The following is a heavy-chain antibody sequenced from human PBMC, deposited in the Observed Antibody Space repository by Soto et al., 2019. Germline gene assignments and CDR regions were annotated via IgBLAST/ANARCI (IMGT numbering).Heavy chain of an antibody. J-gene: IGHJ6*02. CDR2: IYYSGST. Sequence: QVQLQESGPGLVKPSETLSLTCTVSGGSISSYYWRWIRQPTGKGLEWIGYIYYSGSTNYNPSLKSRVTISVDTSKNQFSLKLSSVTAADTAVYYCARDMEYPNYYGMDVWGQGTTVTVSS. V-gene: IGHV4-59*01. CDR1: GGSISSYY. D-gene: IGHD3-3*01. CDR3: ARDMEYPNYYGMDV.